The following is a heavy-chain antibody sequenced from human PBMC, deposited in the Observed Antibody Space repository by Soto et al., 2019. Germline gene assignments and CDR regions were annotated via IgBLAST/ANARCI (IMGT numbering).Heavy chain of an antibody. CDR1: ADTFTSYY. CDR3: ARGDIVAIFGMDV. J-gene: IGHJ6*02. CDR2: INPSGGST. D-gene: IGHD5-12*01. V-gene: IGHV1-46*01. Sequence: ASVKVSCKAPADTFTSYYMHWVRQAPGQGLEWMGIINPSGGSTTYAQKFQGRVTMTRDTSTSTVYMELGSLRSEDTAVYYCARGDIVAIFGMDVWGQGTTVTVSS.